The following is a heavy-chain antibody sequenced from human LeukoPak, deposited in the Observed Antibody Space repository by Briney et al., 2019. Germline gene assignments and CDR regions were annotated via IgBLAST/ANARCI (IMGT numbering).Heavy chain of an antibody. CDR1: GGSISSSSYY. V-gene: IGHV4-39*07. CDR2: IYYSGST. J-gene: IGHJ4*02. D-gene: IGHD4-17*01. CDR3: ARVDGDSGDFDY. Sequence: SETLSLTCTVSGGSISSSSYYWGWIRQPPGKGLEWIGSIYYSGSTYYNPSLKSRVTISVDTSKNQFSLKLSSVTAADTAVYYCARVDGDSGDFDYWGQGTLVTVSS.